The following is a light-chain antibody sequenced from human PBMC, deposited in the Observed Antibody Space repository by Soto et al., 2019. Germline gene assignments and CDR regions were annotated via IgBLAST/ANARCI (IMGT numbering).Light chain of an antibody. Sequence: QSVLSQPPSASGTPGQRVTISCSGSSSNIGNNYVTWYQQLPGTAPKLIIYRNNQRPSGVPDRFSGSKSDTSASLAISGLRSEDEADYYCAAWDDSLSGPVVFGGGTQLTVL. CDR3: AAWDDSLSGPVV. J-gene: IGLJ2*01. CDR2: RNN. V-gene: IGLV1-47*01. CDR1: SSNIGNNY.